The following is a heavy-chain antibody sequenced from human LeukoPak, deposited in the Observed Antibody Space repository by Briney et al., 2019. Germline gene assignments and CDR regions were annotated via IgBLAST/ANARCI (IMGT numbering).Heavy chain of an antibody. CDR3: ARGRYGEEPSFDY. Sequence: SGTLSLTCAVSGGSISSSNWWSWVRQPSGKGLAWIGEIYHSGSTNYNPSLKSRVTISVDTSKNQFSLKVSSVTAADTAVYYCARGRYGEEPSFDYWGQGTLVTVSS. CDR2: IYHSGST. V-gene: IGHV4-4*02. D-gene: IGHD4-17*01. J-gene: IGHJ4*02. CDR1: GGSISSSNW.